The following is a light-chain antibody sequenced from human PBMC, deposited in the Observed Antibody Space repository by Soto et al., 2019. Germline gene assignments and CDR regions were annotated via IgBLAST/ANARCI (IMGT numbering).Light chain of an antibody. CDR1: QGISNY. CDR3: LQDINYPWT. V-gene: IGKV1-6*01. Sequence: IQMTQSPSSLSASVGDRVTITCRASQGISNYSAWYQHKPGKVPKVLIYGASNLQSGVPPRFSGSGSGTDFALAISSLQPEDSATYYCLQDINYPWTFGQGTKVDIK. J-gene: IGKJ1*01. CDR2: GAS.